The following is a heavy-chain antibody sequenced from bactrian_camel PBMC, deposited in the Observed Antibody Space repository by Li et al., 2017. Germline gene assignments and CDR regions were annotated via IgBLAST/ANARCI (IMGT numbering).Heavy chain of an antibody. CDR3: AAGQGVVWCLDVIRTGAEPDFDY. V-gene: IGHV3S26*01. D-gene: IGHD3*01. CDR1: GYTYSSYC. J-gene: IGHJ6*01. Sequence: QVQLVESGGGSVQAGGSLRLSCAASGYTYSSYCMGRFRQAPGKEREGVAAIDSDGSTSYADSVKGRFTISRDNAKNTLYLQMNSLKPEDTAMYYCAAGQGVVWCLDVIRTGAEPDFDYWGQGTQVTVS. CDR2: IDSDGST.